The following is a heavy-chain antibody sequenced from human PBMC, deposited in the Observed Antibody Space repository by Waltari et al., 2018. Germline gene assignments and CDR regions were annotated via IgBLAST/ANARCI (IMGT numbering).Heavy chain of an antibody. J-gene: IGHJ6*02. CDR2: VIPIFGTA. V-gene: IGHV1-69*01. Sequence: QVQLVQSGAEVETPGSSVKVSCQASGGTFSSYAIRSVPTAPRKGIEWRGGVIPIFGTAHYAQKCRGRVTITADESTSTAYMELSSLRAEDTAVYYCAREPVVVVAAHSYYYYGMDVWGQGTTVTVSS. CDR3: AREPVVVVAAHSYYYYGMDV. CDR1: GGTFSSYA. D-gene: IGHD2-15*01.